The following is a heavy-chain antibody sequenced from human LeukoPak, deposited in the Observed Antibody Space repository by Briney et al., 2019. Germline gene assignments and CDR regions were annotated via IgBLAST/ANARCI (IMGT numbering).Heavy chain of an antibody. CDR2: ISGSGGST. V-gene: IGHV3-23*01. Sequence: SGGSLRLSCAASGFTFSSYAMSWVRQAPGKGLEWVSAISGSGGSTYYADSVKGRFTISRDNSKNTLYLQMNSLRAEDTAVYYCAKDPRGDWYFDLWGRGTLVTVSS. CDR3: AKDPRGDWYFDL. J-gene: IGHJ2*01. CDR1: GFTFSSYA.